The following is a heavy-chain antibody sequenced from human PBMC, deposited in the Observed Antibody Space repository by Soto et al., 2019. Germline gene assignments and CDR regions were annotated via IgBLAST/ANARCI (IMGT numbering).Heavy chain of an antibody. CDR3: ARYYYGSGSYYKLLDY. Sequence: GASVKVSCKASGYTFTSYGISWVRQAPGQGLEWMGWISAYNGNTNYAQKLQGRVTMTTDTSTSTAYMELRSLRSDDTAVYYCARYYYGSGSYYKLLDYWGQGTLVNVS. V-gene: IGHV1-18*01. CDR1: GYTFTSYG. CDR2: ISAYNGNT. J-gene: IGHJ4*02. D-gene: IGHD3-10*01.